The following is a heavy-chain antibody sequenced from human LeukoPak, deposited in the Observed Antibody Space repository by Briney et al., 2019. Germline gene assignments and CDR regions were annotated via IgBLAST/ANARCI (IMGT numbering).Heavy chain of an antibody. CDR3: AKDTGHFYYDYVWGSYPNDNDY. Sequence: GGSLRLSCAASGFTFSSYAMSWVRQAPGKGLEWVSAISGSGGSTYYADSVKGRFTISRDNSKNTLYLQMNSLRAEDTAVYYCAKDTGHFYYDYVWGSYPNDNDYWGQGTLVTVSS. D-gene: IGHD3-16*02. CDR1: GFTFSSYA. J-gene: IGHJ4*02. V-gene: IGHV3-23*01. CDR2: ISGSGGST.